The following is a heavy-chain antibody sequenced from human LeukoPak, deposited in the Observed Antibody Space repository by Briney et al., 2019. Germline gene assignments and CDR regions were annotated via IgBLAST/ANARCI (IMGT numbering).Heavy chain of an antibody. V-gene: IGHV3-64*01. CDR1: GFTFSSYA. D-gene: IGHD5-18*01. J-gene: IGHJ4*02. CDR2: ISSNGGST. Sequence: GGSLRLSCAASGFTFSSYAMHWVRQAPGKGLEYVSAISSNGGSTYYANSVKGRFTISRDNSKNTLYLQMGSLRAEDMAVYYCARDVQSRGDTAMVADYWGQGTLVTVSS. CDR3: ARDVQSRGDTAMVADY.